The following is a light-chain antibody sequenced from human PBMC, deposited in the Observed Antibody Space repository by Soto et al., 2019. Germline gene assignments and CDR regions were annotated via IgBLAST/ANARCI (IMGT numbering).Light chain of an antibody. V-gene: IGLV2-11*01. CDR3: CSYAGSYTGV. CDR1: SSDVGGYNY. Sequence: QSALTQPRSVSGSPGQSVTISCTGTSSDVGGYNYVSWYQQHPGKDPKLMVYDVSTRPSGVPDRFSGSKSGNTASLTISGLQAEDEADYYCCSYAGSYTGVFGGGTKVTVL. CDR2: DVS. J-gene: IGLJ2*01.